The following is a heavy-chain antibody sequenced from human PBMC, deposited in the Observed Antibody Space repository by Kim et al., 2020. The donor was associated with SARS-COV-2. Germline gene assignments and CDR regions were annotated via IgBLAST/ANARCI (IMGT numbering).Heavy chain of an antibody. J-gene: IGHJ4*02. D-gene: IGHD3-10*01. V-gene: IGHV3-9*01. Sequence: GGSLRLSCAASGFTFDDYAMHWVRQAPGMGLEWVSGISWNSGSIGYAVSVKGRFSISRDNAKNSLYLQMNSLRAEDTALYYCAKDMGHLYYGSGSYYNHWGQGTLVTVSS. CDR3: AKDMGHLYYGSGSYYNH. CDR1: GFTFDDYA. CDR2: ISWNSGSI.